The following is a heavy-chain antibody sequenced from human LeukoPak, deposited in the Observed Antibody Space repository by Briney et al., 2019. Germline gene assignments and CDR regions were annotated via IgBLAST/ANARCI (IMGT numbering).Heavy chain of an antibody. Sequence: GGSLRLSCTASGFTFSNVWMSWVRQVPGKGLEWVGRIRRKTDGETTDHAAPVKGRFTISRDDSKNTLYLQMNSLKTEDTAVYYCVTDLVIKGYFDYWGQGALVTVSS. CDR3: VTDLVIKGYFDY. CDR2: IRRKTDGETT. V-gene: IGHV3-15*01. J-gene: IGHJ4*02. D-gene: IGHD2-21*01. CDR1: GFTFSNVW.